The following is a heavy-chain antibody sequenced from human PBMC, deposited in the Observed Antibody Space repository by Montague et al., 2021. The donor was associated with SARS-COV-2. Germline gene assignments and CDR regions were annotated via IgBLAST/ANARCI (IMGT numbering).Heavy chain of an antibody. J-gene: IGHJ6*02. D-gene: IGHD3-3*01. Sequence: TLSLTCTVSGGSISSGGYYWSWIRQHPGKGLEWIGYLYYSGSTYCNPSLKSRVTISVDTSKNQFSLKLCSVTAADTAVYYCASVLSHRAIFGVVIINGMDVWGQGTTVTVSS. CDR2: LYYSGST. V-gene: IGHV4-31*03. CDR1: GGSISSGGYY. CDR3: ASVLSHRAIFGVVIINGMDV.